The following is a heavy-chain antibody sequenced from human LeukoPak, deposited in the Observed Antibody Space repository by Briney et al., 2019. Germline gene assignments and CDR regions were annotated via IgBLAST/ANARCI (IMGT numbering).Heavy chain of an antibody. CDR3: ARDPTMVRGVTNWFDP. CDR2: ISSSSNYR. J-gene: IGHJ5*02. CDR1: GFTFSSYA. D-gene: IGHD3-10*01. Sequence: GGSLRLSCAASGFTFSSYAMSWVRQAPGKGLEWVSFISSSSNYRYYADSVKGRFTISRDNAKNSLYLQMNSLRAEDTAVYYCARDPTMVRGVTNWFDPWGQGTLVTVSS. V-gene: IGHV3-21*01.